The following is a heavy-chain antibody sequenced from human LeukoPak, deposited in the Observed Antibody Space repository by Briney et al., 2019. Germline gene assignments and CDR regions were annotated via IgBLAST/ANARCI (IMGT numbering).Heavy chain of an antibody. J-gene: IGHJ4*02. Sequence: GGSLRLSCVASGFTFSNHWMHWVRQNPGKGLVWVSRIKGDGSSISHADSVTGRFTFSRDNAKNTLYLQMNNLRAEDTGVYYCVRDGVGAPPFDYWGEGILVTVSS. CDR2: IKGDGSSI. D-gene: IGHD1-26*01. V-gene: IGHV3-74*01. CDR3: VRDGVGAPPFDY. CDR1: GFTFSNHW.